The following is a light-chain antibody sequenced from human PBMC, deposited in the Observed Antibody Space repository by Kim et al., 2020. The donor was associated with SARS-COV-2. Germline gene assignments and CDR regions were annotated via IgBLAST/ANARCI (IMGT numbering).Light chain of an antibody. CDR2: LGS. CDR1: QSLLHSNGYNY. J-gene: IGKJ1*01. Sequence: DIVMTQSPLSLPVTPGEPASISCRSSQSLLHSNGYNYLDWYLQKPGQSPQLLIYLGSNRASGVPDRFGGSGSGTDFTLKISRVEAEDVGVYYCMQALQTGTFGQGTKVDIK. CDR3: MQALQTGT. V-gene: IGKV2-28*01.